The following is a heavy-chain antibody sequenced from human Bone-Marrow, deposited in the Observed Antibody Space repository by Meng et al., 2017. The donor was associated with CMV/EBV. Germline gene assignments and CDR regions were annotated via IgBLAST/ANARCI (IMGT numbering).Heavy chain of an antibody. CDR1: EFTFSSYR. D-gene: IGHD5-24*01. CDR2: ISSSGSYI. CDR3: ARDRSHGYFVDY. V-gene: IGHV3-21*01. Sequence: CAASEFTFSSYRMTWVRQAPGKGLGWVSSISSSGSYIYYADSVKGRFTISRDNAKNSLYLQMNSLRAEDTAVYYCARDRSHGYFVDYWGQGTLVTVSS. J-gene: IGHJ4*02.